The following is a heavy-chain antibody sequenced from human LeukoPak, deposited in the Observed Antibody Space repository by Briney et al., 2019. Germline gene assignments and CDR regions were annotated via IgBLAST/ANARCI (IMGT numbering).Heavy chain of an antibody. V-gene: IGHV1-2*02. CDR3: ARYPIFGVVVVKGMDV. J-gene: IGHJ6*02. CDR2: INPNSGGT. D-gene: IGHD3-3*01. CDR1: GYTFTGYY. Sequence: ASVKVSCKASGYTFTGYYMHWVRQAPGQGLEWMGLINPNSGGTNYAQKFQGRVTMTRDTSISTAYMELSRLRSDDTAVYYCARYPIFGVVVVKGMDVWGQGTTVTVSS.